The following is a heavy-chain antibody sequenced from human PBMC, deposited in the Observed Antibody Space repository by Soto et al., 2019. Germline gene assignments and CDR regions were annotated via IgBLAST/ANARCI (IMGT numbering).Heavy chain of an antibody. CDR1: GGTFSSHT. Sequence: QVQLVQSGAEVRKPGSSVKVSCKSSGGTFSSHTISWVRQAPGQGLEWMGGVIPMFGTATYAEKFQGRVTIIADESTSTVYLELSSLRSEDTAMYYCARVRGHDSHDAYYAYWGQGTQVIVSS. CDR3: ARVRGHDSHDAYYAY. V-gene: IGHV1-69*01. J-gene: IGHJ4*02. CDR2: VIPMFGTA. D-gene: IGHD3-16*01.